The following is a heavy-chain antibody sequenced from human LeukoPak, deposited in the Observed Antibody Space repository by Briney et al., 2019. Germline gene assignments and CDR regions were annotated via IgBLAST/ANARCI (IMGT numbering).Heavy chain of an antibody. CDR3: ARDPGAPVRAFDI. Sequence: AASVKVSCKASRDTFTRCAFSWVRQAPGQGLEWVGGIIPIDGTANFAQKFQGRVTITADQSTSTAYMELSSLRSEDTAIYYCARDPGAPVRAFDIWGQGTLVTVSS. CDR2: IIPIDGTA. D-gene: IGHD3-10*01. J-gene: IGHJ3*02. V-gene: IGHV1-69*13. CDR1: RDTFTRCA.